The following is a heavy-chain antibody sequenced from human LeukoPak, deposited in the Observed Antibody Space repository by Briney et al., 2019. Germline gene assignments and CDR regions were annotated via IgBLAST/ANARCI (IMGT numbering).Heavy chain of an antibody. CDR3: ARGLYTSLDAFDI. CDR1: GFTFSSYW. CDR2: IKQDGSEK. J-gene: IGHJ3*02. Sequence: GGSLRLSXAASGFTFSSYWMSWVRQAPGKGLEWVANIKQDGSEKYYVDSVKGRFTISRDNAKNSLYLQMNSLRAEDTAVYYCARGLYTSLDAFDIWGQGTMVTVSS. D-gene: IGHD2-2*01. V-gene: IGHV3-7*04.